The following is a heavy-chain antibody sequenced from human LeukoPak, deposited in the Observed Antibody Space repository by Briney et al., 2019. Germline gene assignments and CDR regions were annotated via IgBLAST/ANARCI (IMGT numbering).Heavy chain of an antibody. CDR3: ASTYYDFWSGYYIDY. CDR1: GYSFTSYW. V-gene: IGHV5-51*01. CDR2: IHPGDSDT. Sequence: GESLKISCKASGYSFTSYWIGWVRQMPGKGLEWMGIIHPGDSDTRYSPSFQGQVTISADKSISTAYLQWSSLKASDTAMYYCASTYYDFWSGYYIDYWGQGTLVTVSS. D-gene: IGHD3-3*01. J-gene: IGHJ4*02.